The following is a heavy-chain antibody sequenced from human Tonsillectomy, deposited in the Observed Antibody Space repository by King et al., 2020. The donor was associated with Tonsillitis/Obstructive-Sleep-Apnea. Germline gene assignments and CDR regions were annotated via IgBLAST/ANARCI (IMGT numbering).Heavy chain of an antibody. CDR2: INHSVST. D-gene: IGHD3-9*01. CDR3: ARAPPGRLGFDY. V-gene: IGHV4-34*01. J-gene: IGHJ4*02. CDR1: GGSFSGYN. Sequence: VQLQQWGAGLLKPSETLSLTCAVYGGSFSGYNYTWIRQPPGKGLEWIWEINHSVSTNYNPSLKSRVTISLDTSKNQFSLKLNSVTAADAAMYFCARAPPGRLGFDYWGQGTLVTVSS.